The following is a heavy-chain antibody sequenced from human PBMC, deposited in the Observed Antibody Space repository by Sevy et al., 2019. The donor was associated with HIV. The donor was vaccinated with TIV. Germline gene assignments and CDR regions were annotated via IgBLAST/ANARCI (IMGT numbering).Heavy chain of an antibody. CDR1: GFSLSGYG. D-gene: IGHD2-15*01. CDR3: AKDPHPYCSGGSCYSDYYYGMDV. V-gene: IGHV3-30*02. Sequence: GGSLRLSCAASGFSLSGYGMHWVRQAPGKGLEWVAVIWYDGSNKEYADSVKGRFTISRDNSKNTLYLQMNSLRAEDTAVYYCAKDPHPYCSGGSCYSDYYYGMDVWGQGTTVTVS. J-gene: IGHJ6*02. CDR2: IWYDGSNK.